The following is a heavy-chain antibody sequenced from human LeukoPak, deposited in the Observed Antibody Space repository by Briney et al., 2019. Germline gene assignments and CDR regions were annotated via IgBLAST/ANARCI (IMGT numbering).Heavy chain of an antibody. CDR2: IYYGENT. CDR3: ARRAVRGVILHYYYMDV. V-gene: IGHV4-39*01. J-gene: IGHJ6*03. D-gene: IGHD3-10*01. Sequence: SETLSLTCTVSGDSISSGPYYWGWIRQPPGKGLEWIGNIYYGENTYYNPSLKSRVTISIDTSKNQFSLKLSSVTAADTAVYYCARRAVRGVILHYYYMDVWGKGTTVTISS. CDR1: GDSISSGPYY.